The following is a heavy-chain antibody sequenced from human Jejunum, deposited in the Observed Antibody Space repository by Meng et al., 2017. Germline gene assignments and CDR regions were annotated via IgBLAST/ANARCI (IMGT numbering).Heavy chain of an antibody. Sequence: GESLKISCAASGFTFSNNAMSWVRQAPGKGLEWVSIISGSGGYTQYGDSVKGRFTISRDNSKNTLYLQMSSLRVDDTALYYCVKGAEGDRGVHAYYYGMDVWGQGTTVTVSS. CDR2: ISGSGGYT. V-gene: IGHV3-23*01. CDR1: GFTFSNNA. CDR3: VKGAEGDRGVHAYYYGMDV. J-gene: IGHJ6*02. D-gene: IGHD5-12*01.